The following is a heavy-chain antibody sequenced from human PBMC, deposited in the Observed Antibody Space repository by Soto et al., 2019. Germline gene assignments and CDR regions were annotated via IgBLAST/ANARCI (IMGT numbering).Heavy chain of an antibody. V-gene: IGHV3-21*01. CDR1: GFTFSSYS. D-gene: IGHD3-3*01. CDR2: ISSSSSYI. Sequence: GGSLRLSCAASGFTFSSYSMNWVRQAPGKGLEWVSSISSSSSYIYYADSVKGRFTISRDNAKNSLYLQMNSLRAEDTAVYYCASPFWSGGTYYFNFWGKGTLVTVSS. J-gene: IGHJ4*02. CDR3: ASPFWSGGTYYFNF.